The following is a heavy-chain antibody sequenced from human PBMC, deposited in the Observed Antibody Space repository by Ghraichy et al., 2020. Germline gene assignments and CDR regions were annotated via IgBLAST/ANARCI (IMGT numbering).Heavy chain of an antibody. CDR1: GYTFTGYY. CDR3: ARDKDTAMGNYYYYGMDV. Sequence: ASVKVSCKASGYTFTGYYMHWVRQAPRQGLEWMGWINPNSGGTNYAQKFQGWVTMTRDTSISTAYMELSRLRSDDTAVYYCARDKDTAMGNYYYYGMDVWGQGTTVTVSS. V-gene: IGHV1-2*04. J-gene: IGHJ6*02. CDR2: INPNSGGT. D-gene: IGHD5-18*01.